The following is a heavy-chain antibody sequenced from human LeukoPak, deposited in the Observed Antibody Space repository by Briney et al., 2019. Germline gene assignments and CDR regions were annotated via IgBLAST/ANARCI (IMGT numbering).Heavy chain of an antibody. CDR1: GFTFSSYN. Sequence: GGSLRPSCAASGFTFSSYNMNWVRQAPGKGLEWVSSISSSSSYIYYADSVKGRFTISRDNAKNSLYLQMNSLRAEDTAVYYCARVGVYGDYGFDYWGQGTLVTVSS. CDR3: ARVGVYGDYGFDY. D-gene: IGHD4-17*01. J-gene: IGHJ4*02. CDR2: ISSSSSYI. V-gene: IGHV3-21*01.